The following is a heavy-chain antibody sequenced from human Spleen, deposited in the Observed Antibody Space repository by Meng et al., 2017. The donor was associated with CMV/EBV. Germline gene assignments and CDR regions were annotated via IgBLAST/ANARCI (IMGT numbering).Heavy chain of an antibody. V-gene: IGHV1-2*02. J-gene: IGHJ4*02. D-gene: IGHD2-8*02. CDR3: ARVSVLGDHFDY. CDR2: INPNGGGT. CDR1: GYTFTDYY. Sequence: ASVKVSCKASGYTFTDYYIHWVRQAPGQGPEWMGWINPNGGGTKYAQKFQGRVTMTRDTSISTVYMDLSSLRSDDTAVYYCARVSVLGDHFDYWGQGTLVTVSS.